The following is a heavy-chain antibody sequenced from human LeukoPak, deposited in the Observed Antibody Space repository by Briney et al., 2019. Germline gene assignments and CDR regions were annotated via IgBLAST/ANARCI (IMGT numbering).Heavy chain of an antibody. D-gene: IGHD6-13*01. CDR2: IYTSGST. CDR1: GGSISSYY. J-gene: IGHJ5*02. CDR3: ARASGIAAAGTQGGSKNWFDP. V-gene: IGHV4-4*07. Sequence: SETLSLTCTVSGGSISSYYWSWIRQPAGKGLEWIGRIYTSGSTNYNPSLKSRVTMSVDTSKNQFSLKLSSVTAADTAVYYCARASGIAAAGTQGGSKNWFDPWVQGTLVTVSS.